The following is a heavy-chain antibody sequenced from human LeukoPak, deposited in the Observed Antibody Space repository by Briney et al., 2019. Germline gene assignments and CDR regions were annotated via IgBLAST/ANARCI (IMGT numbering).Heavy chain of an antibody. D-gene: IGHD1-26*01. V-gene: IGHV4-4*07. CDR2: IYATGST. Sequence: PSETLSLTCAVAGDFIRSYWWGWVRQPAGKGLEWIGRIYATGSTKFNPSLKSRLTMSMDTSTNQFSLKLSLKLTSVTAADTAVYFCARQGYTASYYFLDFWSQGTLVTVSP. CDR3: ARQGYTASYYFLDF. CDR1: GDFIRSYW. J-gene: IGHJ4*02.